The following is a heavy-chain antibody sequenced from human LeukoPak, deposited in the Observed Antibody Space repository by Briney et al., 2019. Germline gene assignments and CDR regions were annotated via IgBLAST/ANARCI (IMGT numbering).Heavy chain of an antibody. Sequence: SVKVSCXASGGTFSSYAISWVRQAPGRGLEWMGRIIPIFGTANYAQKFQGRVTITTDESTSTAYMELSSLRSEDTAVYYCASRAYCGGDCYWRGAFDIWGQGTMVTVSS. CDR2: IIPIFGTA. CDR1: GGTFSSYA. J-gene: IGHJ3*02. CDR3: ASRAYCGGDCYWRGAFDI. V-gene: IGHV1-69*05. D-gene: IGHD2-21*02.